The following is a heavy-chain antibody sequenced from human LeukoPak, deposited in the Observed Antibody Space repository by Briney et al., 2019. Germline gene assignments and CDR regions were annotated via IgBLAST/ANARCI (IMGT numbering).Heavy chain of an antibody. CDR3: TTIVGDRRGAFDI. Sequence: GGSLRLSCAASGFTFSNAWMSWVRQAPGKGLEWVGRIKSKTDGGTTDYAAPVKGRFTISRDDSKNTLYLHMNSLKTEDTAVYYFTTIVGDRRGAFDIWGQGTMVTVSS. CDR1: GFTFSNAW. J-gene: IGHJ3*02. D-gene: IGHD1-26*01. V-gene: IGHV3-15*01. CDR2: IKSKTDGGTT.